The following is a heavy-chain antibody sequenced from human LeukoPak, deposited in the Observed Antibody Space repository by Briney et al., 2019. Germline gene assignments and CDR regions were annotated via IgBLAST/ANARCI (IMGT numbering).Heavy chain of an antibody. J-gene: IGHJ4*02. Sequence: PGGSLRLSCAASAFTFDDYAMHWVRHAPGKGLEWVSGISWNSVNIAYADSVKGRFTISRDNSKNTLYLQMNSLRAEDTAVYYCAKANGRSSLNCFDYWGQGTLVTVSS. CDR2: ISWNSVNI. CDR3: AKANGRSSLNCFDY. D-gene: IGHD1-26*01. V-gene: IGHV3-9*01. CDR1: AFTFDDYA.